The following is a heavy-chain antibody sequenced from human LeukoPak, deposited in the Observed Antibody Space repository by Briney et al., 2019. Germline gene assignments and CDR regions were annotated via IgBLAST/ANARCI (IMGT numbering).Heavy chain of an antibody. V-gene: IGHV4-30-4*01. CDR3: ARDGSPFSGWLQE. D-gene: IGHD5-24*01. CDR1: GGSISSGDYY. CDR2: IYYSGST. J-gene: IGHJ4*02. Sequence: SQTLSLTCTVSGGSISSGDYYWSWIRQPPGKGLEWIGYIYYSGSTYYNPSLKSRVTISVDTSKNQFSLKLSSVTAADTAVYYCARDGSPFSGWLQEWGQGTLVTVSS.